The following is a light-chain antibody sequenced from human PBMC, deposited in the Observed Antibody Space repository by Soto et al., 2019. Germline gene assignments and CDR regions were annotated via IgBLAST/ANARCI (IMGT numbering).Light chain of an antibody. J-gene: IGKJ1*01. Sequence: DIQMTQSPSTLSASVGDRVTITCRASQSISSWLAWYQQKPGKAPKILSYKASSLESGVPSRFSGSGSGTDFTLIISSLKPEDFETYYCQQSYSPLWTFGQGTKVDIK. CDR3: QQSYSPLWT. CDR2: KAS. CDR1: QSISSW. V-gene: IGKV1-5*03.